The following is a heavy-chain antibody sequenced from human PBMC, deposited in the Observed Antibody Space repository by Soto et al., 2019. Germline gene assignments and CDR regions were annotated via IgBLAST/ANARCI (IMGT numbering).Heavy chain of an antibody. Sequence: QVQLVESGGGVVQPGRSLRLSCAASGLTFSSYAMHWVRQAPGKGLEWVAVISYDGSNKYYADSVKGRFTISRDNSKNTLYLQMNSLRAEDTAVYYCARYYYDSSGTFDYWGQGTLVTVSS. CDR1: GLTFSSYA. V-gene: IGHV3-30-3*01. CDR2: ISYDGSNK. D-gene: IGHD3-22*01. J-gene: IGHJ4*02. CDR3: ARYYYDSSGTFDY.